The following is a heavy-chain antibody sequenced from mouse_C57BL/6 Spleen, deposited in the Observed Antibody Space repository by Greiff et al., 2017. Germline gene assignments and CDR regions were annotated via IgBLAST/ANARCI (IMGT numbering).Heavy chain of an antibody. V-gene: IGHV1-26*01. CDR3: ARRGTLYRAMDY. J-gene: IGHJ4*01. D-gene: IGHD2-1*01. Sequence: EVQLQQSGPELVKPGASVKISCKASGYTFTDYYMNWVKQSHGKSLEWIGDINPNNGGTSYNQKFKGKATLTVDKSSSTAYMELRSLTSEDSAVYYCARRGTLYRAMDYWGQGTSVTVSS. CDR1: GYTFTDYY. CDR2: INPNNGGT.